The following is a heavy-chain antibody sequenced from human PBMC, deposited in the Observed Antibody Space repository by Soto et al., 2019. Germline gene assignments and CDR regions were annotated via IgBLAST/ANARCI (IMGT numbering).Heavy chain of an antibody. J-gene: IGHJ6*02. CDR3: ARDFEEVRLSMVRGATNGIDV. D-gene: IGHD3-10*01. Sequence: GGSLRLSCAASGFTFSSYGMHWVRQAPGKGLEWVAVIWYDGSNKYYADSVKGRFTISRDNSKNTLYLQMNSLRAEDTAVYYCARDFEEVRLSMVRGATNGIDVWGQGATVTVSS. V-gene: IGHV3-33*01. CDR2: IWYDGSNK. CDR1: GFTFSSYG.